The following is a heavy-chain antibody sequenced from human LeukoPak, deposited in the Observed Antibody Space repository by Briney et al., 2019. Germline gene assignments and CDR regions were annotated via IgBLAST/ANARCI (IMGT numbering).Heavy chain of an antibody. CDR3: AKDHPARNFDY. CDR1: GFTFSSYG. V-gene: IGHV3-30*18. Sequence: GGSLRLSCAASGFTFSSYGMHWVRQAPGKGPEWVAVISYDGSNKYYADSVKGRFTISRDNSKNTLYLQMNSLRAEDTAVYYCAKDHPARNFDYWGQGTLVTVSS. D-gene: IGHD2-2*01. CDR2: ISYDGSNK. J-gene: IGHJ4*02.